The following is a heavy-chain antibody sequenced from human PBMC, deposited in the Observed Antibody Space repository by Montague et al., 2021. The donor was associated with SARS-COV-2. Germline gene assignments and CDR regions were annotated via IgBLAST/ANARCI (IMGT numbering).Heavy chain of an antibody. J-gene: IGHJ4*02. CDR2: IFVTGGT. CDR1: FGSVKNYS. V-gene: IGHV4-4*07. D-gene: IGHD6-13*01. CDR3: AGAFGSSFDF. Sequence: SETLSLTCTVSFGSVKNYSWSWIRQPVGKGLEWIGRIFVTGGTKYTPSLKSRVTMSLDTSKNQFSLKLRSVTAADTAIYYCAGAFGSSFDFWGQGILVAVSS.